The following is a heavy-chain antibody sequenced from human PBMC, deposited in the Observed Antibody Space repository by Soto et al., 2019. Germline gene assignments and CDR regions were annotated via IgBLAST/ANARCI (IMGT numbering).Heavy chain of an antibody. V-gene: IGHV1-69*01. D-gene: IGHD2-15*01. J-gene: IGHJ3*02. CDR3: ARARKTYCSGGRCYLGEDDAFDI. CDR2: IISIVGTA. Sequence: QVQLVQSWAEVKKPGSSVKVSCKASGGTFSSYAISWVIQAPGQGLAWMGGIISIVGTANYAQKFQGRVTNTAGESTSTDYMELSSLRSEDTAVYYCARARKTYCSGGRCYLGEDDAFDIWGKGPMVTVSS. CDR1: GGTFSSYA.